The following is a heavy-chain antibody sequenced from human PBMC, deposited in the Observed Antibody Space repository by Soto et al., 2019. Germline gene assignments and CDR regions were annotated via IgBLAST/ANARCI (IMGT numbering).Heavy chain of an antibody. CDR3: VRQGIGYLHGLVDV. Sequence: QVQLQQSGPGLVKPSETLSLTCTVSSVPSSSHNWGWIRQPPGRGLEWIGYVYDNGDTSYHPSLRSRVTISADTTTNHISLTLTSVTAADTAVYYCVRQGIGYLHGLVDVWGQGTTVSVSS. J-gene: IGHJ6*02. CDR2: VYDNGDT. D-gene: IGHD1-1*01. V-gene: IGHV4-59*08. CDR1: SVPSSSHN.